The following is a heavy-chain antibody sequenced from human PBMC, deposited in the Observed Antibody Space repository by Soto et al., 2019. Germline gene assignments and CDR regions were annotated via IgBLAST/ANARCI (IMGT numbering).Heavy chain of an antibody. Sequence: QITLKESGPPQVKPTQTLTLTCSFSGFSLNTDGEGVGWVRQPPGEALEWLALIYWDDEERYSSSLKTKLTTTTDPSKNQVVLIMTNMDPVDTATYYCAHSRNLITEDAQVGDFDYWGQGTLVTVSS. J-gene: IGHJ4*02. CDR2: IYWDDEE. D-gene: IGHD3-10*01. CDR3: AHSRNLITEDAQVGDFDY. CDR1: GFSLNTDGEG. V-gene: IGHV2-5*02.